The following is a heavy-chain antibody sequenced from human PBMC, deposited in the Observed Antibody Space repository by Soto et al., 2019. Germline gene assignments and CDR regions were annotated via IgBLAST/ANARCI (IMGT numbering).Heavy chain of an antibody. CDR3: ARKTVVTPIYFDP. V-gene: IGHV4-59*12. J-gene: IGHJ5*02. Sequence: PAETLSLTCTVSGGSISSYYCSWIRLSPGKGLEWIGYISNIAFTRYNPSLKSRVTISVDTSKNQFSLKLSSVTAADTAVYYCARKTVVTPIYFDPWGQGTPVTVSX. D-gene: IGHD2-21*02. CDR2: ISNIAFT. CDR1: GGSISSYY.